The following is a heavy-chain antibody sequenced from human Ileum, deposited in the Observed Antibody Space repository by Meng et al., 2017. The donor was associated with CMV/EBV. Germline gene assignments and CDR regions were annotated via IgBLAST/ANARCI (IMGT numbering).Heavy chain of an antibody. Sequence: YWIHWVRQAPGNGLVWVSRIDRDGSSTSYPDSVKGRFTISRDNAKNTLYLQMNSLRAEDTAVYYCARVYYDFWSGYYTGNNWFDPWGQGTLVTVSS. V-gene: IGHV3-74*01. CDR3: ARVYYDFWSGYYTGNNWFDP. D-gene: IGHD3-3*01. J-gene: IGHJ5*02. CDR2: IDRDGSST. CDR1: YW.